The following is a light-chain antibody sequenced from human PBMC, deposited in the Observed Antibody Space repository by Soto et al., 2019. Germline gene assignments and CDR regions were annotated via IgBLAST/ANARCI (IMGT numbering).Light chain of an antibody. CDR1: SGHSSDF. CDR2: LEGSGSY. Sequence: QSVLTQSSSASASLGSSVKLTCTLSSGHSSDFIAGHQQQPGKAPRYLLKLEGSGSYNKGSGVPDLFSGSSAGADRYLTSSLLQFEDEADYYCETWGRTTQVFGTGTKLTVL. J-gene: IGLJ1*01. CDR3: ETWGRTTQV. V-gene: IGLV4-60*02.